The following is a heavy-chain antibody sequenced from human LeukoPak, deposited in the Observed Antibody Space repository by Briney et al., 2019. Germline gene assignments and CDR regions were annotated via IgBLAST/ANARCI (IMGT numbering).Heavy chain of an antibody. D-gene: IGHD3-22*01. CDR2: NYYSGST. Sequence: SETLSLTCTVSGGSISIYYWSWIRQPPEKGLEWIGYNYYSGSTNYNPSLKSRVTISVDTSKNQFSLKLNSVTAADTAVYYCARGRDESSDYYSNDGLAFDYWGQGTLVTVSS. CDR1: GGSISIYY. J-gene: IGHJ4*02. V-gene: IGHV4-59*01. CDR3: ARGRDESSDYYSNDGLAFDY.